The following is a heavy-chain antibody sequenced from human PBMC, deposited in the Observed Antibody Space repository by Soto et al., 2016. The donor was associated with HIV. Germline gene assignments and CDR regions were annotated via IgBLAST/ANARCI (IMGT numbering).Heavy chain of an antibody. CDR1: GYSFTRYD. J-gene: IGHJ3*01. D-gene: IGHD4-17*01. Sequence: QVQLVQSGTEVKKPGASVRVSCKASGYSFTRYDINWVRQATGQGPEWMGWMNPHSNNTGFAQKFQGRITMTANASISTAYMELNSLRSEDTAVYYCVREGGYGDYEGAFDLWGQGTMVTISS. CDR3: VREGGYGDYEGAFDL. V-gene: IGHV1-8*01. CDR2: MNPHSNNT.